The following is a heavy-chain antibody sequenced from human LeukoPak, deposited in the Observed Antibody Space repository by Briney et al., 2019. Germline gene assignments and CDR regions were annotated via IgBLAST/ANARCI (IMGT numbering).Heavy chain of an antibody. J-gene: IGHJ4*02. CDR2: INPSGGST. D-gene: IGHD2-15*01. V-gene: IGHV1-46*01. Sequence: ASVKVSCKASGYTFTSYYMHWVRQAPGQGLEWMGIINPSGGSTSYAQKFQGRVTMTRDMSTSTVYMELSSLRSEDTAVYYCARDLPRYCSGGSCSTLANWGQGTLVTVSS. CDR1: GYTFTSYY. CDR3: ARDLPRYCSGGSCSTLAN.